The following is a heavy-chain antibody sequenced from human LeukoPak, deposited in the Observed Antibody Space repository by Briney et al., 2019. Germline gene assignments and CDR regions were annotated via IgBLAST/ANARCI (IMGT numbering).Heavy chain of an antibody. Sequence: GGSLRLSCAASGFTFSSYSMNWVRQAPGKGLEWVSSISSSSSYIYYADSVKGRFTISRDNAKNSLYLQIHSLRAEDTAVYYCARDRGSGSHHRPYYYYYYMDVWGKGTTVTISS. CDR3: ARDRGSGSHHRPYYYYYYMDV. CDR2: ISSSSSYI. V-gene: IGHV3-21*01. CDR1: GFTFSSYS. D-gene: IGHD3-10*01. J-gene: IGHJ6*03.